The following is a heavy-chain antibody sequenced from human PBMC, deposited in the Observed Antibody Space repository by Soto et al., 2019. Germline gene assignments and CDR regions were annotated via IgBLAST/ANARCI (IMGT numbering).Heavy chain of an antibody. CDR3: ASSSAEGAAPPNWFDP. D-gene: IGHD3-16*01. V-gene: IGHV1-69*06. Sequence: SVKVSCKASGGTFSSYAISWLRQAPGQGLEWMGGIIPIFGTANYAQKFQGRVTITADKSTSTAYMELSSLRSEDTAVYYCASSSAEGAAPPNWFDPWGQGTLVTVSS. CDR2: IIPIFGTA. J-gene: IGHJ5*02. CDR1: GGTFSSYA.